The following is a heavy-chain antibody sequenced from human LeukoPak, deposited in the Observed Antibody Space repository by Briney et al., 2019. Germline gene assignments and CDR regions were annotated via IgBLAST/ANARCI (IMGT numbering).Heavy chain of an antibody. D-gene: IGHD2-21*01. CDR3: ATSTVISRD. CDR2: IYSDVRRI. J-gene: IGHJ4*02. Sequence: GGSLRLSCAASGFTFSDYWMHWVRQAPGKGLEWVARIYSDVRRIKYADSVKGRFTISRDNARNTLYLQMNGLRVEDTAVYYCATSTVISRDWGQGTLVTVSS. V-gene: IGHV3-74*01. CDR1: GFTFSDYW.